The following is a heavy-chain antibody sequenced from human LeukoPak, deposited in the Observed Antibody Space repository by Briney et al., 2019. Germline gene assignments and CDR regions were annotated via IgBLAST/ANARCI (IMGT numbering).Heavy chain of an antibody. CDR3: AFFGVVISDAFDI. Sequence: ASVKVSCKASGGTFSSYAISWVRQAPGQGLEWMGGIIPIFGTANYAQKFQGRVTITADESTSTAYMELSSLRSEDMAVYYCAFFGVVISDAFDIWGQGTMVTVSS. V-gene: IGHV1-69*13. CDR2: IIPIFGTA. CDR1: GGTFSSYA. D-gene: IGHD3-3*01. J-gene: IGHJ3*02.